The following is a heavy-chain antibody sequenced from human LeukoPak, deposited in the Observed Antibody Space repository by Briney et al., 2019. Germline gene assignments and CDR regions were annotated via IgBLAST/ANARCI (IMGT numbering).Heavy chain of an antibody. D-gene: IGHD3-3*01. CDR3: ARTRSGFYFDN. J-gene: IGHJ4*02. CDR1: GFSFSSYS. Sequence: GGSLRLSCAASGFSFSSYSMSWVRQAPGKGLEWLSYISTTSSSIYYADSVKARFTISRDNAQKSLYLQMSSLRAEDTAVYYCARTRSGFYFDNWGQGTLVTVSS. V-gene: IGHV3-48*01. CDR2: ISTTSSSI.